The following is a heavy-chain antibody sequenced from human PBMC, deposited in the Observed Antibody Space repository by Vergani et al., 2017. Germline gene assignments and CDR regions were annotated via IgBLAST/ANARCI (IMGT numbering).Heavy chain of an antibody. D-gene: IGHD2-15*01. CDR2: INPNSGGT. Sequence: QVQLVQSGAEVKKPGASVKVSCKASGYTFTGYYMHWVRQAPGHGLEWMGWINPNSGGTNYAQKFQGRVTMTRDTSISTAYMELSRLRSDDTAVYYCAGAPCSGCSCYSAPRFETWAPFDYWGQGTLVTVSS. CDR1: GYTFTGYY. V-gene: IGHV1-2*02. J-gene: IGHJ4*02. CDR3: AGAPCSGCSCYSAPRFETWAPFDY.